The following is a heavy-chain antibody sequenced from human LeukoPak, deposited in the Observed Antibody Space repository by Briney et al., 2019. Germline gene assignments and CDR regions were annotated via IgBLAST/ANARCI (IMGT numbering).Heavy chain of an antibody. V-gene: IGHV1-69*05. Sequence: GASVKVSCKASGGTFSRYAISWVRQAPGQGLEWMGGIIPIFGTANYAQKFQGRVTITTDESTSTAYMELSSLRSEDTAVYYCARARLYYDSSGYYYFSYFDYWGQGTLVTVSS. CDR1: GGTFSRYA. CDR3: ARARLYYDSSGYYYFSYFDY. CDR2: IIPIFGTA. J-gene: IGHJ4*02. D-gene: IGHD3-22*01.